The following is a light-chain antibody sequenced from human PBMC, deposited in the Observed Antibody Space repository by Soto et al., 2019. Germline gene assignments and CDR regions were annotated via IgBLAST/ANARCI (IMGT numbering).Light chain of an antibody. CDR3: SSYTNINTRACV. CDR1: SGDIGSYNR. CDR2: EVT. V-gene: IGLV2-14*01. J-gene: IGLJ1*01. Sequence: QSVLTQPASVSGSPGQSITISCTGTSGDIGSYNRVSWYQQHPGKAPKPIIYEVTDRPSGVSNRFSGSKSGNTASLTISGLQAEDEAEYYCSSYTNINTRACVFGTGTKLTVL.